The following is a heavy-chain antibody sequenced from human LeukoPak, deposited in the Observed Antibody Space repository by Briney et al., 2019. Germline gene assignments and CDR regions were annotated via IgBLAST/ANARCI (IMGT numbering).Heavy chain of an antibody. Sequence: ASVKVSCKVSGYTLTELSMHWVRQAPGKGLEWMGGFDPEDGETIYAQKFQGRVTMTEDTSTDTAYMELSSLRSEDTAVYYCATDGYGDYVPAYWGQGTLVTVSS. CDR2: FDPEDGET. CDR3: ATDGYGDYVPAY. CDR1: GYTLTELS. V-gene: IGHV1-24*01. J-gene: IGHJ4*02. D-gene: IGHD4-17*01.